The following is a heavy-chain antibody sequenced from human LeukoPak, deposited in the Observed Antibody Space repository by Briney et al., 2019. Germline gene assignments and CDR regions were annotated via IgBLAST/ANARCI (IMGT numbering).Heavy chain of an antibody. J-gene: IGHJ4*02. V-gene: IGHV3-30*02. D-gene: IGHD1-26*01. CDR3: AKQEGATAYFDY. Sequence: PGGSLRLSCAASGLTFSDFAMHWVRQAPGKGLEWVGFIRYDGSYKYYADSVKGRFTISRDNSKNTLYVQMNSLRGEDTAVYYCAKQEGATAYFDYWGQGTLVTVSS. CDR2: IRYDGSYK. CDR1: GLTFSDFA.